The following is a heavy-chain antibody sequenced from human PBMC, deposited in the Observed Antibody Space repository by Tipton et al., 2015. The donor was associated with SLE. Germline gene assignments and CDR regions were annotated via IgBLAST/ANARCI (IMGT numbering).Heavy chain of an antibody. CDR1: GGSIFSGNYY. J-gene: IGHJ6*03. Sequence: LRLSCAVSGGSIFSGNYYWSWIRQPPGKGLEWIGEINHSGGTNYNPSLKSRVTISVDTSKNQFSLKLRSVTAADTAVYYCARAPGLDRDYYYYYYMDVWGKGTAVTVSS. CDR3: ARAPGLDRDYYYYYYMDV. D-gene: IGHD3/OR15-3a*01. V-gene: IGHV4-34*01. CDR2: INHSGGT.